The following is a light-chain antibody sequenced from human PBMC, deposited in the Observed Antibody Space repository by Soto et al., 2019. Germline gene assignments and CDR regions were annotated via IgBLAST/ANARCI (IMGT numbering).Light chain of an antibody. CDR3: SSYSSTTTREV. CDR1: SSDVGGYNF. Sequence: QSALTQPASVSGSPGQSITISCTGTSSDVGGYNFVSWYQHHPGTPPKLIIYEVTHRPSGVSNRFSGSKSAITASLTISGLQVEDEADYFCSSYSSTTTREVFGTGTKLTVL. J-gene: IGLJ1*01. CDR2: EVT. V-gene: IGLV2-14*01.